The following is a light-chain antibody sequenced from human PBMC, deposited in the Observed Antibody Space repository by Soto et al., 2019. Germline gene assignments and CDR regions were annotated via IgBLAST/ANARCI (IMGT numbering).Light chain of an antibody. CDR3: QSYDSSLSGYV. Sequence: QSVLTQPPSVSGAPGQRVTISCTGSSSTIGAGYDVHWYQQLPGAAPKLLIYGNDNRPSGVPDRFSGSYSGTSASLAIAGLQAEDEADYYCQSYDSSLSGYVFGTGTKLTVL. J-gene: IGLJ1*01. CDR1: SSTIGAGYD. V-gene: IGLV1-40*01. CDR2: GND.